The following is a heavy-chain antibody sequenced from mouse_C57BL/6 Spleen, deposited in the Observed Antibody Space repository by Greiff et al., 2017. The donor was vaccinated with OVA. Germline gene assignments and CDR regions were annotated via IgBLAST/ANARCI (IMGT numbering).Heavy chain of an antibody. Sequence: VQLQQPGAELVRPGSSVKLSCKASGYTFTSYWMHWVKQRPIQGLEWIGNIDPSDSETHYNQKFKDKATLTVDKSSSTAYMQLSSLTSEDSAVYYCARRLGRGGYFDYWGQGTTLTVSS. CDR3: ARRLGRGGYFDY. V-gene: IGHV1-52*01. CDR1: GYTFTSYW. CDR2: IDPSDSET. J-gene: IGHJ2*01. D-gene: IGHD4-1*01.